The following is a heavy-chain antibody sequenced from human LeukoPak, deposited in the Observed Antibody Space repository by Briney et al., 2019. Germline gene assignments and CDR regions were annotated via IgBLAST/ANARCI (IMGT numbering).Heavy chain of an antibody. Sequence: GGSLRLSCAASGFTFSSYSMNWVRQAPGKGLEWVSSISSSSSYIYYADSVKGRFTISRDNAKNSLYLQMNSLRAEDTAVYYCATSGWYQGIDYWGQGTLVTVSS. CDR2: ISSSSSYI. V-gene: IGHV3-21*04. D-gene: IGHD6-19*01. J-gene: IGHJ4*02. CDR1: GFTFSSYS. CDR3: ATSGWYQGIDY.